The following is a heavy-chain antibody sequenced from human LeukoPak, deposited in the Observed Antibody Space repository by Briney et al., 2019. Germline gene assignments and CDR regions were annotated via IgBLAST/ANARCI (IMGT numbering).Heavy chain of an antibody. J-gene: IGHJ4*02. V-gene: IGHV7-4-1*02. Sequence: ASVKVSCKASGYTFNTYSITWVRQAPGQGLEWVGWVNADSGQPKFAQGFAGRFVFSLDTSVNTTYLQINNLQTEDTATYYCAREVLRLDYWGQGTPVTVSS. CDR3: AREVLRLDY. CDR2: VNADSGQP. CDR1: GYTFNTYS.